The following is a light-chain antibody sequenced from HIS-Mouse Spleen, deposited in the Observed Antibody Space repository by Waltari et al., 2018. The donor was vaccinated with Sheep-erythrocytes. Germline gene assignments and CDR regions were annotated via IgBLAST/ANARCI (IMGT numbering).Light chain of an antibody. Sequence: QSALTQPPSASGSPGQSVTIPCTGTSSDVGGYHYVPWYQQHPGKAPKLMIYEVSKRPSGVPDRFSGSKSGNTASLTISGLQAEDEADYYCCSYAGSSTLVFGGGTKLTVL. CDR1: SSDVGGYHY. J-gene: IGLJ2*01. CDR3: CSYAGSSTLV. V-gene: IGLV2-8*01. CDR2: EVS.